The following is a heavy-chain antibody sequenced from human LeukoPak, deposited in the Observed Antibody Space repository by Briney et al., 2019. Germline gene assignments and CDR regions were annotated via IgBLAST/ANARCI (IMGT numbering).Heavy chain of an antibody. CDR1: GFTCSSYA. V-gene: IGHV3-64*01. D-gene: IGHD3-10*01. Sequence: GGSLRLSCAASGFTCSSYAMHWVRQAPGKGLEYVSAISSNGGSTYYANSVKGRFTISRDNSKNTLYLQMGSLRAEDMAVYYCARSYGSGSYYKRSPYYFDYWGQGTLVTVSS. CDR2: ISSNGGST. CDR3: ARSYGSGSYYKRSPYYFDY. J-gene: IGHJ4*02.